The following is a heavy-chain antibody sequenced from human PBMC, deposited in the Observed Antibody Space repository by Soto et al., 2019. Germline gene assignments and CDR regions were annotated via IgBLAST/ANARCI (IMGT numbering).Heavy chain of an antibody. J-gene: IGHJ4*02. CDR2: ISGSGGST. CDR1: GCTFSSYA. D-gene: IGHD6-19*01. V-gene: IGHV3-23*01. Sequence: GGSLRLSCAASGCTFSSYAMSWVRQAPGKGLEWVSAISGSGGSTYYADSVKGRFTISRDNSKNTLYLQMNSLRAEDTAVYYCAKAPAVLPAPQFDYWGQGTLVTVSS. CDR3: AKAPAVLPAPQFDY.